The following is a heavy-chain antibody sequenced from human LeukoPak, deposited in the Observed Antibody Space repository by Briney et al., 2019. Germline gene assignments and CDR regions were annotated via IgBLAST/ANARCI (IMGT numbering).Heavy chain of an antibody. Sequence: ASVKVSCKASGYTFTSYGISWVRQAPGQGLEWMGWISAYNGNTNYAQKLQGRVTMTTDTSTSTAYMELRSLRSDDTAVYYCARDTDEWDSGSYFPNDPWGQGTLVTVSS. CDR2: ISAYNGNT. V-gene: IGHV1-18*01. J-gene: IGHJ5*02. CDR1: GYTFTSYG. CDR3: ARDTDEWDSGSYFPNDP. D-gene: IGHD1-26*01.